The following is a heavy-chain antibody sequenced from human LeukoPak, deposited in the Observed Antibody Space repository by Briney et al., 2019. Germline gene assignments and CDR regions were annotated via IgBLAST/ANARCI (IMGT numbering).Heavy chain of an antibody. CDR1: GFTFSSYG. CDR2: ISYDGSNK. CDR3: ARDQMGARDYYYGMDV. Sequence: PGRSLRLSCAASGFTFSSYGMHWVRQAPGKGLEWVAVISYDGSNKYYTDSVKGRFTISRDNSKNTLYLQMNSPRPEDTAIYYCARDQMGARDYYYGMDVWGQGTTVTVSS. V-gene: IGHV3-30*19. D-gene: IGHD1-26*01. J-gene: IGHJ6*02.